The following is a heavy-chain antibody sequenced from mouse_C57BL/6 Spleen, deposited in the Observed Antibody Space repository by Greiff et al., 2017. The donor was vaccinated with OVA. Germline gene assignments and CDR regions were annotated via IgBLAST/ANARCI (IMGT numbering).Heavy chain of an antibody. Sequence: VQLQQSGAELVRPGASVTLSCKASGYTFTDYEMHWVKQTPVHGLEWIGAIDPETGGTDYNQKFKGKAILTANKSSSTADMEPSSLTAEYAAVYYCTIDYGRGDWGQGTTLTVSS. CDR2: IDPETGGT. CDR3: TIDYGRGD. V-gene: IGHV1-15*01. D-gene: IGHD1-1*01. CDR1: GYTFTDYE. J-gene: IGHJ2*01.